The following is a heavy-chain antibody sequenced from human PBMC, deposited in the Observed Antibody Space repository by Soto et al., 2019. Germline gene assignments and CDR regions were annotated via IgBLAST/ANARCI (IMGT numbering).Heavy chain of an antibody. CDR1: GYTFTSYY. V-gene: IGHV1-46*01. CDR3: ARDIEAAAGWGSYYYYGMDV. CDR2: INPSGGST. Sequence: GASVKVSCKASGYTFTSYYMHWVRQAPGQGLEWMGIINPSGGSTSYAQKFQCRVTMTRDTSTSTVYMELSSLRSEDTAVYYCARDIEAAAGWGSYYYYGMDVWGQGTTVTVSS. J-gene: IGHJ6*02. D-gene: IGHD6-13*01.